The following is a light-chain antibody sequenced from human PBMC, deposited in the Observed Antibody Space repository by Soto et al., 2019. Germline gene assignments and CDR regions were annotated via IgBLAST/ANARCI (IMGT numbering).Light chain of an antibody. V-gene: IGLV1-44*01. Sequence: QSFLTQPPSASETPVQRVTISCSGSTSNIAGNSVNWYQQLPVAAPRIIIYNVNRRPSGVPDRFSGSKSGTSASLAIIGLQYEDEDDYFCGPWDDSLXAHVVGTGTKVXV. CDR2: NVN. J-gene: IGLJ1*01. CDR3: GPWDDSLXAHV. CDR1: TSNIAGNS.